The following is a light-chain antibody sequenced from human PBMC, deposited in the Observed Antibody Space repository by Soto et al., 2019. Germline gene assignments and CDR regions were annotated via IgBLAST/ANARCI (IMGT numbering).Light chain of an antibody. V-gene: IGKV3D-15*01. CDR3: QQCNNWPPA. CDR1: QSVSSN. CDR2: GAS. J-gene: IGKJ5*01. Sequence: EIVMTQSPATLSVSPGERATLSCRAGQSVSSNLAWYQQKPGQAPRLLIYGASIRATGIPARFSGSGSGTEFTLTISSLQSEDFAVYYCQQCNNWPPAFGQGTRLEIK.